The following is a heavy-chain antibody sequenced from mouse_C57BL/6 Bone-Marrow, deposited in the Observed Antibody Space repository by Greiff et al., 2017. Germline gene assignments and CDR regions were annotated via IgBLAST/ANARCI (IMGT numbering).Heavy chain of an antibody. CDR3: ARSGDYEGAWFAY. CDR2: INPGSGGT. D-gene: IGHD2-4*01. J-gene: IGHJ3*01. CDR1: GYAFTNYL. Sequence: QVQLQQSGAELVRPGTSVKVSCKASGYAFTNYLIEWVKQRPGQGLEWIGVINPGSGGTNYNEKFKGKATLTADKSSSTAYMQLSSLTSEDSAVYFGARSGDYEGAWFAYWGQGTLVTVSA. V-gene: IGHV1-54*01.